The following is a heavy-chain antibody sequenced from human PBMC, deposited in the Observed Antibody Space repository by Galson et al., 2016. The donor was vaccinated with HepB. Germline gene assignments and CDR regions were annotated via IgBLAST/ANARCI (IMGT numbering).Heavy chain of an antibody. CDR1: GFTFSSYA. V-gene: IGHV3-30*04. J-gene: IGHJ4*02. CDR2: ISYDGSNK. Sequence: SLRLSCAASGFTFSSYAMHWVRQAPGKGLEWVAVISYDGSNKYYADSVKGRFTISRDNSKNTLHLQMNSLRAEDTAVYYCARDSSGWYGIIDYWGQGTLVTVSS. CDR3: ARDSSGWYGIIDY. D-gene: IGHD6-19*01.